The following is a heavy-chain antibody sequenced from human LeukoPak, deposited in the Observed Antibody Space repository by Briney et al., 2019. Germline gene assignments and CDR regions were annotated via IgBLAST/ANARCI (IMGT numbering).Heavy chain of an antibody. V-gene: IGHV3-48*03. Sequence: GGSLRLSCAASGFTFSSYERNWVRPGPGQGLEWGSYISSSGSTIYYADSVKGRFTISRDNAKNSLYLRMNSLRAEDTAVYYCAELGITMIGGVWGKGTTVTISS. J-gene: IGHJ6*04. CDR2: ISSSGSTI. CDR3: AELGITMIGGV. CDR1: GFTFSSYE. D-gene: IGHD3-10*02.